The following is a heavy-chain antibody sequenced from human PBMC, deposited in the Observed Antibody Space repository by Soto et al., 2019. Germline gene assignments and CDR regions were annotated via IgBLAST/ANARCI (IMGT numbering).Heavy chain of an antibody. J-gene: IGHJ4*02. CDR3: ARSSGSLDY. CDR1: GYTFNTYG. D-gene: IGHD3-10*01. V-gene: IGHV1-18*01. CDR2: ISAYDGKT. Sequence: ASVKVSCKTSGYTFNTYGINWVRQAPGQGLELMGWISAYDGKTTYAEKFQGRVTLTTDTSTSTAYMELRSLRSDDTAIYYCARSSGSLDYWGQGTLVTVSS.